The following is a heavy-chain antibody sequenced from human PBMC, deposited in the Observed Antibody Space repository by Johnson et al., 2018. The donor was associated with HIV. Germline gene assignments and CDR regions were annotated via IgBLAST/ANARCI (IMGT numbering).Heavy chain of an antibody. D-gene: IGHD1-1*01. CDR3: AKDRTSAQSAFDI. V-gene: IGHV3-30*07. J-gene: IGHJ3*02. Sequence: QVQLVESGGGVVQPGRSLRLSCAASGFTFSSYAMHWVRQAPGKGLEWVAIISNDGSNTYFADSVKGRFTISRDNSKNTLYLQMNSLRAEDTAVYYCAKDRTSAQSAFDIWGQGTMVTVSS. CDR2: ISNDGSNT. CDR1: GFTFSSYA.